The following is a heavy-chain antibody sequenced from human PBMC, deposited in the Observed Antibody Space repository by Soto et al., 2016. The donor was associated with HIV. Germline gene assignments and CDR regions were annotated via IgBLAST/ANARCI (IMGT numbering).Heavy chain of an antibody. CDR1: GFTFHRYS. CDR3: AREFCSGGSCSGPDH. J-gene: IGHJ4*02. Sequence: EVQLVESGGGLVKPGGSMKISCAASGFTFHRYSLIWVRQAPGKGLEWVSSISSSSTYIYYSDSVRGRFTISRDNAQNSVYLHMSSLTVEDTAIYYCAREFCSGGSCSGPDHWGQGILGPPSPQ. CDR2: ISSSSTYI. D-gene: IGHD2-15*01. V-gene: IGHV3-21*04.